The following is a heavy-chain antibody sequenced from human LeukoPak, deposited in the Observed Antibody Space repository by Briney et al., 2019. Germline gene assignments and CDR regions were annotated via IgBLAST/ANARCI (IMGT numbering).Heavy chain of an antibody. D-gene: IGHD1-1*01. J-gene: IGHJ4*02. CDR3: ARDPGNGFIDY. CDR1: GGSISSYY. Sequence: SETLSLTCTVSGGSISSYYWSWIRQPPGKGLEWIGYIYYSGSTNYNPSLKSRVTISVDTSKNQFSLKLSSVAAADTAVHYCARDPGNGFIDYWGQGTLVTVSS. V-gene: IGHV4-59*01. CDR2: IYYSGST.